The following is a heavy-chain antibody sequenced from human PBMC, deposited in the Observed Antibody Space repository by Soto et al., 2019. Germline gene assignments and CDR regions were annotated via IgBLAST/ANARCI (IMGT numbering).Heavy chain of an antibody. CDR2: INPGDSDT. D-gene: IGHD2-2*02. Sequence: ESLKISCKASGYSFTTYWIAWVRQMPGKGLEWMGIINPGDSDTRYSPSFQGQVTISADKSISTAYLQWSSLKASDTAMYYCARHGVVVPAAIEEDYYYYYGMDVWGQGTTVTVSS. V-gene: IGHV5-51*01. J-gene: IGHJ6*02. CDR3: ARHGVVVPAAIEEDYYYYYGMDV. CDR1: GYSFTTYW.